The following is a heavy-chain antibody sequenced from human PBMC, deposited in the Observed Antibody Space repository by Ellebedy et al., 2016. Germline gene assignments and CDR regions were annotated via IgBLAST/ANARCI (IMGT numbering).Heavy chain of an antibody. J-gene: IGHJ5*02. CDR1: GFTFSSYG. CDR3: ARGVGGTSLNWFDP. CDR2: IWYDGSNK. V-gene: IGHV3-33*01. D-gene: IGHD3-16*01. Sequence: GESLKISXAASGFTFSSYGMHWVRQAPGKGLEWVAVIWYDGSNKYYADSVKGRFTISRDNAKNSLSLQMNSLRAEDTAVYYCARGVGGTSLNWFDPWGQGTLVIVSS.